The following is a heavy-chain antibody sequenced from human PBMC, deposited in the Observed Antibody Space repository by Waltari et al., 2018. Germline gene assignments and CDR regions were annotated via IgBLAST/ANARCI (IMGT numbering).Heavy chain of an antibody. CDR3: ARYRDSSSWHYYYYYGMDV. V-gene: IGHV1-3*01. Sequence: QVQLVQSGAEVKKPGASVKVSCKASGYNFPSYAMHWVRQAPGQRLEWMGWINAGNGNTKYSQKFQGRVTITRDTSASTAYMELSSLRSEDTAVYYCARYRDSSSWHYYYYYGMDVWGQGTTVTVSS. CDR1: GYNFPSYA. J-gene: IGHJ6*02. D-gene: IGHD6-13*01. CDR2: INAGNGNT.